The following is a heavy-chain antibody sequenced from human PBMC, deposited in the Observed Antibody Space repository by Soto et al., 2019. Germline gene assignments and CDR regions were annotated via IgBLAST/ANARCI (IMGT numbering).Heavy chain of an antibody. Sequence: QVQLQEAGTVLVKPSQTLSLTCTVSGGPISSGDYYWSWIRQAPGKGLEWIGYIYYSGSTYCNPSLASRVTISVDTSKNQFSLKLSSVTAADTAVYYCASNSYGYICYDYWVQGTLVTVSS. V-gene: IGHV4-30-4*01. J-gene: IGHJ4*02. CDR2: IYYSGST. CDR3: ASNSYGYICYDY. CDR1: GGPISSGDYY. D-gene: IGHD5-18*01.